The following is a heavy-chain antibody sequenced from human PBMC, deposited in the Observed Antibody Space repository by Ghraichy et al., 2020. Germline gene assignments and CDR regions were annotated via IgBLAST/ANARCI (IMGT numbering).Heavy chain of an antibody. V-gene: IGHV4-61*08. J-gene: IGHJ4*02. CDR1: GGSVSSGAYY. CDR3: ARRRSSGWFDY. Sequence: SETLSVTCTVSGGSVSSGAYYWNWIRQSPGKGLEWIGYIFSSGSTDDNPSLKSRVTISLDTSKNQFSMRLKSVTAADTAVYYCARRRSSGWFDYWGQGALVTVSS. D-gene: IGHD6-25*01. CDR2: IFSSGST.